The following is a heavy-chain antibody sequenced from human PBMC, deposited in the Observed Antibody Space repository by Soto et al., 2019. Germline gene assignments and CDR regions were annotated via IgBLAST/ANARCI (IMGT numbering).Heavy chain of an antibody. CDR2: ISSSSSTI. CDR3: ARDRRYHEPNQDFDY. V-gene: IGHV3-48*01. J-gene: IGHJ4*02. CDR1: GFTFSSYS. D-gene: IGHD2-2*01. Sequence: GGSLRLSCAASGFTFSSYSMNWVRQAPGKGLEWVSYISSSSSTIYYADSVKGRFTISRDNAKNSLYLQMNSLRAEDTAVYYCARDRRYHEPNQDFDYWGQGTLVTVSS.